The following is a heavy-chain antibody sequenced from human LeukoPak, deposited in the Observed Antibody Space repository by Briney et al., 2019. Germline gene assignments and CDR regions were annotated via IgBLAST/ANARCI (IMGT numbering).Heavy chain of an antibody. CDR3: ATGYSNGWTSDFDY. D-gene: IGHD6-19*01. J-gene: IGHJ4*02. CDR1: GYSITSGYF. CDR2: IYYDGRT. V-gene: IGHV4-38-2*02. Sequence: SETLSLTCIVSGYSITSGYFWDWIRQPPGMGLEWIGTIYYDGRTFYNPSLKSRVTISSDTSKNQFSLKVRSVTAADTAVYYCATGYSNGWTSDFDYWGQGARVTVSS.